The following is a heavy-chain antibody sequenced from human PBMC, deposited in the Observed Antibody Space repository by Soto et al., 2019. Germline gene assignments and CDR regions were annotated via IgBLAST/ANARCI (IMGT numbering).Heavy chain of an antibody. D-gene: IGHD3-3*01. CDR3: GRIMAIFGVVIDY. V-gene: IGHV3-66*01. Sequence: GGSLRLSCAASGFTVSSSYMSWVRQAPGKGLEWVSIIYSDSSTYYADSVKGRFTISRDSSKNTLYLQVNTLRAEDTGVYYCGRIMAIFGVVIDYWGQGTLVTVSS. J-gene: IGHJ4*02. CDR1: GFTVSSSY. CDR2: IYSDSST.